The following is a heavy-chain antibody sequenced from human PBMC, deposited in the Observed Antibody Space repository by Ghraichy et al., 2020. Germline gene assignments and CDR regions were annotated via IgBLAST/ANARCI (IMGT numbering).Heavy chain of an antibody. CDR3: AKSGGSSSWEYYFDY. J-gene: IGHJ4*02. Sequence: GGSLRLSCAASGFTFSSYAMSWVRQAPGKGLEWVSAISGSGGSTYYADSVKGRFTISRDNSKNTLYLQMNSLRDEDTAVYYCAKSGGSSSWEYYFDYWGQGTLVTVSS. V-gene: IGHV3-23*01. D-gene: IGHD6-13*01. CDR1: GFTFSSYA. CDR2: ISGSGGST.